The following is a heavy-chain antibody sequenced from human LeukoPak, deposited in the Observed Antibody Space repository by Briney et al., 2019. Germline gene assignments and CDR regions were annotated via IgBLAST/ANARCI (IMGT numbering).Heavy chain of an antibody. Sequence: GGSLRLSCAASGFAFSSFAMSWVRQAPGKGLEWVSSISGSGASAYYADSVKGRLTISRDNSKNTLYLQMNSLRAEDTAVYYCAKGRGSPFYFEYWGQGTLVTVSS. D-gene: IGHD1-26*01. CDR1: GFAFSSFA. V-gene: IGHV3-23*01. J-gene: IGHJ4*02. CDR2: ISGSGASA. CDR3: AKGRGSPFYFEY.